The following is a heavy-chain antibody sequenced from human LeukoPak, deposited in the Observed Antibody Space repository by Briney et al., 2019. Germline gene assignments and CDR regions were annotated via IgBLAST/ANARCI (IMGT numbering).Heavy chain of an antibody. CDR1: GFTFSSYW. CDR2: IKQDGSEK. Sequence: PGGSLRPSCAASGFTFSSYWMSWVRQAPGKGLEWVANIKQDGSEKYYVDSVKGRFTISRDNAKNSLYLQMNSLRAEDTAVYYCARDPTYYYGSGSYEDDYWGQGTLVTVSS. D-gene: IGHD3-10*01. J-gene: IGHJ4*02. CDR3: ARDPTYYYGSGSYEDDY. V-gene: IGHV3-7*03.